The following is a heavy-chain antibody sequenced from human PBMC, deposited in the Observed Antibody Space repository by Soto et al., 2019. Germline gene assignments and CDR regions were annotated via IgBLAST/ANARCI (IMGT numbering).Heavy chain of an antibody. CDR3: TPVRDCSSTSCYTGNWFDP. CDR1: GFTFSGSA. J-gene: IGHJ5*02. V-gene: IGHV3-73*02. D-gene: IGHD2-2*02. CDR2: IRSKANSYAT. Sequence: EVQLVESGGGLVQPGGSLKLSCAASGFTFSGSAMHWVRQASGKGLEWVGRIRSKANSYATAYAASVKGRCTISRDDSKNTAYLQMNSLKTEDTAVYYCTPVRDCSSTSCYTGNWFDPWGQGTLVTVSS.